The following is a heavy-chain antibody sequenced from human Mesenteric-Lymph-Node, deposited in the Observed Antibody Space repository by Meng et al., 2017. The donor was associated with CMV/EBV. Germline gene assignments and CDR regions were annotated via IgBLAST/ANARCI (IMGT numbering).Heavy chain of an antibody. D-gene: IGHD1-1*01. V-gene: IGHV3-48*03. CDR2: ISSSGDGSVK. CDR1: GFAFNTYE. CDR3: ANLDPQLSFAMHV. Sequence: GGSLRLSCVASGFAFNTYEMNWVRQAPGKGLEWVSFISSSGDGSVKYYADSVKGRFTISRDNAKNSVFLQMDSLRAEDTAVYYCANLDPQLSFAMHVWGQGTTVTVSS. J-gene: IGHJ6*02.